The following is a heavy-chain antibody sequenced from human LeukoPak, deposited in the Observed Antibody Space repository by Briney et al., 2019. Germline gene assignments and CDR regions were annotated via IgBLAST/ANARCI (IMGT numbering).Heavy chain of an antibody. J-gene: IGHJ4*02. V-gene: IGHV3-23*01. Sequence: GGSLRLSSAASGFTFTSHAMSWVRQAPGKGLEWVSAISGSGRSIYYADSVKGRFTISRDNSKNTMYLQMNSLRAEDSAVYYCAKEGRIALAAFDYWGQGTLVTVSS. CDR3: AKEGRIALAAFDY. D-gene: IGHD6-19*01. CDR2: ISGSGRSI. CDR1: GFTFTSHA.